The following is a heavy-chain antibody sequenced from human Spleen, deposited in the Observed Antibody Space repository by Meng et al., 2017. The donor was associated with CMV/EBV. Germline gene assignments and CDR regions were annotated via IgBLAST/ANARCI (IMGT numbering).Heavy chain of an antibody. CDR1: GGTFSSHT. Sequence: CKASGGTFSSHTVSWVRQAPGQGLEWMGWVMPILNITNYAEKFHGRLTIIADKTTTTAFLELSTLRSEDTALYYCVRDGYSPGFFQHWGQGTLVTVSS. D-gene: IGHD5-18*01. CDR3: VRDGYSPGFFQH. J-gene: IGHJ1*01. CDR2: VMPILNIT. V-gene: IGHV1-69*04.